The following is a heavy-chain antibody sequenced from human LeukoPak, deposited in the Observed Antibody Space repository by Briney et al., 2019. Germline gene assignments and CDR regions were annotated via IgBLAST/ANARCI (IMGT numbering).Heavy chain of an antibody. Sequence: SQTLSLTCTVSGGSISIGGYYWSWIRQHPGKGLEWIGYIYYSGITYYNPSLKSRVTISVDTSKNQFSLYLSSVTAADTAVYYCARVTSGEFADYWDQGTLVTVSS. CDR3: ARVTSGEFADY. CDR2: IYYSGIT. D-gene: IGHD3-10*01. CDR1: GGSISIGGYY. J-gene: IGHJ4*02. V-gene: IGHV4-31*03.